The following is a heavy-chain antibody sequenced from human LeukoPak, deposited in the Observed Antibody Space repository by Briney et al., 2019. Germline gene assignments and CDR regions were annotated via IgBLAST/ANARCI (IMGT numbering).Heavy chain of an antibody. J-gene: IGHJ6*04. V-gene: IGHV3-23*01. Sequence: GGSLRLSCAASGFTFSSYSMNWVRQAPGKGLEWVSAISGSGTSTYYADSVRGRFTISRDNSKNTLFLQMNSLRADDTAVYYCAKDPGPMDVWGKGTTVTVSS. CDR1: GFTFSSYS. CDR3: AKDPGPMDV. CDR2: ISGSGTST.